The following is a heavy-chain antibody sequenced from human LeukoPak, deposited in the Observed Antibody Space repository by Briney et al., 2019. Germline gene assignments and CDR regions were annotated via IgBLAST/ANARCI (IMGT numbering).Heavy chain of an antibody. Sequence: PGGSVTLSCGASGYTFSDYYMSWIRQAPGKGLEWVSYITKRGRRMYYTATVKWRFTISRNNPEKTLYLQMNSLRAEDTAVYYCTKEGGDYYDSSGYLDYWGRGTLVTVSS. J-gene: IGHJ4*02. CDR2: ITKRGRRM. V-gene: IGHV3-11*04. CDR3: TKEGGDYYDSSGYLDY. D-gene: IGHD3-22*01. CDR1: GYTFSDYY.